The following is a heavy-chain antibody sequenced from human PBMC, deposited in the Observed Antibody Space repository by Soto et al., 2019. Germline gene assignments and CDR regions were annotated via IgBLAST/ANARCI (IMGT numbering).Heavy chain of an antibody. CDR1: GGSFSGYY. CDR2: INHSGST. J-gene: IGHJ5*02. Sequence: QVQLQQWGAGLLKPSETLSLTCAVYGGSFSGYYWSWIRQPPGKGLEWIGEINHSGSTNYNPSLTSRVTISVDTSKNQFSLKLSSVTAADTAVYYCARGPAEGDTIFGVVMNWFDPWGQGTLVTVSS. D-gene: IGHD3-3*01. V-gene: IGHV4-34*01. CDR3: ARGPAEGDTIFGVVMNWFDP.